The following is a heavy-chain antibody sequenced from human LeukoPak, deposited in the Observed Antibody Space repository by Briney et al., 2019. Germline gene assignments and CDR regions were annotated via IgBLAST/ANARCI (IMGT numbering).Heavy chain of an antibody. J-gene: IGHJ5*02. CDR2: IYTSGST. V-gene: IGHV4-4*09. Sequence: SETLSLTCTVSGGSISNYYWSWIRQPPGKGVEWIGYIYTSGSTNYNPSLKSRVTISVDTSKNQFSLKLSSVTAADTAVYYCASLKLGFRWFDPWGQGTLVTVSS. D-gene: IGHD7-27*01. CDR3: ASLKLGFRWFDP. CDR1: GGSISNYY.